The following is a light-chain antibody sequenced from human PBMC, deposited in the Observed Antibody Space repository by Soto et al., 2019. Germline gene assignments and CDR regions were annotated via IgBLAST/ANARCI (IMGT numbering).Light chain of an antibody. CDR3: QQYGSLSWT. CDR2: GAS. Sequence: DIVLTQSPGTLSLSPGERATLSCRASQSVSSNHLAWYQQKPGQAPRLLIHGASTRATGVPDRFSGSGSGTDFTLTISRLEPEDFAVYHCQQYGSLSWTFGQGTKVEI. J-gene: IGKJ1*01. V-gene: IGKV3-20*01. CDR1: QSVSSNH.